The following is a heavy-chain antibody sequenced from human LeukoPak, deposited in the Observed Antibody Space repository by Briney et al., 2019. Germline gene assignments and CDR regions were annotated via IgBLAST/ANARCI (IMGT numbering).Heavy chain of an antibody. V-gene: IGHV3-7*03. J-gene: IGHJ4*02. Sequence: PGGSLRLSCAASGFTFSSYWMSWVRQAPGKGLEWVANINQDGSEKYYADSVKGRFTISRDNAKKSLYVQMNSLRAEDTAVYYCAREDTAMFDFDYWGQGTLVTVSS. D-gene: IGHD5-18*01. CDR2: INQDGSEK. CDR3: AREDTAMFDFDY. CDR1: GFTFSSYW.